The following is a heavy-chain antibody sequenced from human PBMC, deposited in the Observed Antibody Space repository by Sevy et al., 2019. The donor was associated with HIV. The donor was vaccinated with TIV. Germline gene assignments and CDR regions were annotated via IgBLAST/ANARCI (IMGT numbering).Heavy chain of an antibody. J-gene: IGHJ4*02. CDR1: GFTFRNYG. Sequence: GGSLRLSCAGSGFTFRNYGMHWVRQVPGKGLEWVTFIRYDGSDKYYAASVKGRFTISRDDSKNTLYLQMDSLRAEDTAIYYCAKDLAGPGRRYFDYWGQGTLVTVSS. CDR2: IRYDGSDK. CDR3: AKDLAGPGRRYFDY. D-gene: IGHD6-13*01. V-gene: IGHV3-30*02.